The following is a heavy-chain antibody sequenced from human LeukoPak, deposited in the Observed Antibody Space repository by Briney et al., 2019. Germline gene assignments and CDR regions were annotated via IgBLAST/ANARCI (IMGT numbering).Heavy chain of an antibody. CDR1: GFTFSSYS. CDR3: AREPYGSGSYYSYYFDY. V-gene: IGHV3-48*04. Sequence: PGGSLRLSCAASGFTFSSYSMNWVRQAPGKGLEWVSYISSSSSTIYYADSVKGRFTISRDNAKNSLYLQMNSLRAEDTAVYYCAREPYGSGSYYSYYFDYWGQGTLVTVSS. CDR2: ISSSSSTI. J-gene: IGHJ4*02. D-gene: IGHD3-10*01.